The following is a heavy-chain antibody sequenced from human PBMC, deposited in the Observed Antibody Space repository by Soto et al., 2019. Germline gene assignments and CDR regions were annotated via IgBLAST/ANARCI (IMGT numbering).Heavy chain of an antibody. CDR3: AGAGYIGSTNWFDP. J-gene: IGHJ5*02. CDR2: INHSGST. V-gene: IGHV4-34*01. Sequence: SETLSLTCAVYGGSFSGYYWSWIRQPPGKGLEWIGEINHSGSTNYNPSLKSRVTISVDTSKNQFSLKLSSVTAADTAVYYCAGAGYIGSTNWFDPWGQGTLVTVSS. D-gene: IGHD6-13*01. CDR1: GGSFSGYY.